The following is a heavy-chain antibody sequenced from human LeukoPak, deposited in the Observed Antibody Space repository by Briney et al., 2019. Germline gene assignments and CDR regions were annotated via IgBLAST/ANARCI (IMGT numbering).Heavy chain of an antibody. J-gene: IGHJ3*02. V-gene: IGHV5-51*01. CDR2: IHPGSSNT. CDR1: GYVFTNYW. D-gene: IGHD3-22*01. Sequence: GESLKISCKGSGYVFTNYWIAWVRQVPKKGLEWMGIIHPGSSNTKYGPSFQGQVAISADKSISTAYLHWNNLRASDTAMYYCASHYETSGYFGFDIWGQGTMVTV. CDR3: ASHYETSGYFGFDI.